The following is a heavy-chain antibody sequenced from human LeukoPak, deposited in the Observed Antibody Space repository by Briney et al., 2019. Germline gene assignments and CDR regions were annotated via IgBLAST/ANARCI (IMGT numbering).Heavy chain of an antibody. J-gene: IGHJ4*02. V-gene: IGHV3-11*01. Sequence: AGGSLRLSCAASGFTFSDYYMSWIRQAPGKGLEWVSYISSSGSTIYYADSVKGRFTISRDNSKNTLYLQMSSLRAEDTAVYYCAKDPGHYYDSSGYYPDYWGQGTLVTVSS. CDR1: GFTFSDYY. CDR2: ISSSGSTI. D-gene: IGHD3-22*01. CDR3: AKDPGHYYDSSGYYPDY.